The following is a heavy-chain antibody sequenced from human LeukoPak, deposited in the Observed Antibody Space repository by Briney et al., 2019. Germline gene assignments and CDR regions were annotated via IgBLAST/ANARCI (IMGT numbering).Heavy chain of an antibody. V-gene: IGHV3-30*04. J-gene: IGHJ4*02. Sequence: QPGRSLRLSCAASGFTFSSYAMHWVRQAPGKGLEWVAVISYDGSNKYYADSVKGRFTISRDNSKNTLYLQMNSLRAEDTAVYYCARGDIVVVPAALDYWGQGTLVTVSS. CDR2: ISYDGSNK. CDR1: GFTFSSYA. D-gene: IGHD2-2*01. CDR3: ARGDIVVVPAALDY.